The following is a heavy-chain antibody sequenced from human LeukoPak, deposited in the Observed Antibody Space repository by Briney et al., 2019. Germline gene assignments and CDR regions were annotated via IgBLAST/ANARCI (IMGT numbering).Heavy chain of an antibody. CDR3: AKIPSSWYYFDQ. D-gene: IGHD6-13*01. V-gene: IGHV3-30*18. CDR2: ISYDGSNK. Sequence: GRSQRLSCAASGFTFSSYGMHWVRQAPGKGLEWVAVISYDGSNKYYADSVKGRFTISRDNSKNTLYLQMNSLRAEDTAVYYCAKIPSSWYYFDQWGQGTLVTVSS. J-gene: IGHJ4*02. CDR1: GFTFSSYG.